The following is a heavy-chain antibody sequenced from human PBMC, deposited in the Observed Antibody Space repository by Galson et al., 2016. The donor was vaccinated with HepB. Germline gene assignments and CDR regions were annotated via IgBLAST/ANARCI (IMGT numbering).Heavy chain of an antibody. J-gene: IGHJ4*02. Sequence: RLAGAASGCSFTHAWLSGGRQSPWNGLECVGRVRPKTDGEKAVYAPSVKGRFTLSRDDSQHMVYLQMNSLKTEDTAVYYCTTGDIGSYYFDYWGQGTLVTVSS. CDR3: TTGDIGSYYFDY. D-gene: IGHD1-26*01. CDR2: VRPKTDGEKA. CDR1: GCSFTHAW. V-gene: IGHV3-15*01.